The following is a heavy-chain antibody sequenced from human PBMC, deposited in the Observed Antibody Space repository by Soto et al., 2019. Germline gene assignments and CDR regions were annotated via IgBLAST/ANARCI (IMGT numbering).Heavy chain of an antibody. CDR1: GFSLSTSGVG. D-gene: IGHD3-10*01. J-gene: IGHJ4*02. CDR3: AHFRREFHLILSPYWFDY. Sequence: QITLKESGPTLVKPTQTLTLTCTFSGFSLSTSGVGVGWIRQPPGKALEWLALIYWDDDKRYSPSLKSRLTITKNTSKNQVVLTMTNMDPVDTATYYCAHFRREFHLILSPYWFDYWGQGTLVTVSS. V-gene: IGHV2-5*02. CDR2: IYWDDDK.